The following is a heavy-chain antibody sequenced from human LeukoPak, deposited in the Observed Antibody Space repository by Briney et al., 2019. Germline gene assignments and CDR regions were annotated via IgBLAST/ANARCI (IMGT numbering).Heavy chain of an antibody. D-gene: IGHD1-26*01. CDR3: AREPRPVGATSFGYYFDY. CDR1: GYTSTSYY. V-gene: IGHV1-46*01. J-gene: IGHJ4*02. CDR2: INPSGGTT. Sequence: GASVKVSCKASGYTSTSYYIHWVRQAPGQGLEWMGIINPSGGTTVYAQNFQGRVIMTRDTSTSTVHMDLSSLRSEDAAVYYCAREPRPVGATSFGYYFDYWGQGTLVTVSS.